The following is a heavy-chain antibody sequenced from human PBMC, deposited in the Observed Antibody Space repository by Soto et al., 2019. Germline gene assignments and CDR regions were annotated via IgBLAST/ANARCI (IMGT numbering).Heavy chain of an antibody. Sequence: GGSLRLSCAASGFTFSSYAMSWVRQAPGKGLEWVSAISGSGGSTYYADSVKGRFTISRDNSKNTLYLQMNSLRAEDTAVYYCAKHLLRFLEWLTPLPYYFDYWGQGTLVTVSS. V-gene: IGHV3-23*01. CDR2: ISGSGGST. D-gene: IGHD3-3*01. CDR1: GFTFSSYA. CDR3: AKHLLRFLEWLTPLPYYFDY. J-gene: IGHJ4*02.